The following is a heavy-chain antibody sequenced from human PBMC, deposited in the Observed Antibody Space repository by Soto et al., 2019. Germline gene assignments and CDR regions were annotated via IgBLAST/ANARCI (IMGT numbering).Heavy chain of an antibody. D-gene: IGHD6-19*01. J-gene: IGHJ3*01. CDR1: GFPFDRYA. V-gene: IGHV3-33*03. CDR3: AKGRIAVAAGAFDS. Sequence: QVHLAESGGGVVQPGTSLRLSCAASGFPFDRYAIHWVRQAPGKGLEWVAAIWYDGSYTYYGESVKGRFLISRDNSKNTVFLEMSSLRAEHAAVYFCAKGRIAVAAGAFDSWGPGTRVIVSS. CDR2: IWYDGSYT.